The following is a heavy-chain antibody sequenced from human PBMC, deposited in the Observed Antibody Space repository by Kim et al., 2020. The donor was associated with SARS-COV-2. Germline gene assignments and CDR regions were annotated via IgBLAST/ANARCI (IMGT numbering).Heavy chain of an antibody. D-gene: IGHD1-26*01. CDR2: IYYSGST. CDR3: ARALGGELGGFGVDY. J-gene: IGHJ4*02. V-gene: IGHV4-31*03. CDR1: GGSISSGGYY. Sequence: SETLSLTCTVSGGSISSGGYYWSWIRQHPGKGLEWIGYIYYSGSTYYNPSLKSRVTISVDTSKNQFSLKLSSVTTADTAVYYCARALGGELGGFGVDYWGQGTLVAVSS.